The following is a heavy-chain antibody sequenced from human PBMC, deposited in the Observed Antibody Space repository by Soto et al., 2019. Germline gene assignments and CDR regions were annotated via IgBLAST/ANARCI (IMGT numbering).Heavy chain of an antibody. CDR2: IYPGDSDT. D-gene: IGHD6-13*01. Sequence: PGESLKISCKGSGYSFTSYWIGWVRQMPGKGLESMGIIYPGDSDTRYSPSFQGQVTISADKSISTAYLQWSSLKASDTAMYYGARTAAAGKYYYGMDVWRQGTTVTVS. CDR3: ARTAAAGKYYYGMDV. CDR1: GYSFTSYW. V-gene: IGHV5-51*01. J-gene: IGHJ6*02.